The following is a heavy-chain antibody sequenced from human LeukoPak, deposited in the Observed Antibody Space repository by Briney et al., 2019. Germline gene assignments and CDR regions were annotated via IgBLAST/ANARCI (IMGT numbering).Heavy chain of an antibody. CDR2: IYTSGST. CDR3: ARDLKQQLFDP. D-gene: IGHD6-13*01. J-gene: IGHJ5*02. CDR1: GGSISSYY. V-gene: IGHV4-4*07. Sequence: SETLSLTCTVSGGSISSYYWSWIRQPPGKGLEWIGRIYTSGSTNYNPSLKSRVTMSVDTSKNQFSLKLSSVTAADTVVYYCARDLKQQLFDPWGQGTLVTVSS.